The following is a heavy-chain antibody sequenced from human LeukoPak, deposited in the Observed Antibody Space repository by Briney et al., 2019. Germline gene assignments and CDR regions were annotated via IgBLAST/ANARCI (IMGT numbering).Heavy chain of an antibody. CDR3: ARIISSGYQSPPDY. V-gene: IGHV2-70*04. CDR1: GFSLSATGMG. Sequence: SGPALVKPTQTLTLTCTFSGFSLSATGMGKTWIRQPPGKPLELLARIEWDDDKCYNTSLKTRLALPTDTPKNYVVLTLTNTPPVDTAAYYGARIISSGYQSPPDYWGQGTLVTVSS. CDR2: IEWDDDK. D-gene: IGHD3-22*01. J-gene: IGHJ4*02.